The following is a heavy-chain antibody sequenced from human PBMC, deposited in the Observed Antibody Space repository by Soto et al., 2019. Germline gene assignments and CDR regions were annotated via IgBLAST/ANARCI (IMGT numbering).Heavy chain of an antibody. D-gene: IGHD3-3*01. CDR1: GFTFSSYD. Sequence: GGSLRLSCAASGFTFSSYDMHWVRQATGKGLEWVSAIGTAGDTYYPGSVKGRFTISRENAKNSLYLQMNSLRAEDTAVYYCARTSIFGVGLKPYYYYGMDVWGQGTTVTVSS. J-gene: IGHJ6*02. V-gene: IGHV3-13*01. CDR3: ARTSIFGVGLKPYYYYGMDV. CDR2: IGTAGDT.